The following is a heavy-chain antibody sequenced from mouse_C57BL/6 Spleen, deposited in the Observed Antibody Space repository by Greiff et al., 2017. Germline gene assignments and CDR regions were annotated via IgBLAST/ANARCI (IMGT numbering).Heavy chain of an antibody. J-gene: IGHJ4*01. Sequence: QVQLQQSGPELVKPGASVKISCKASGYSFTSYYIHWVKQRPGQGLEWIGWIYPGSGNTKYNEKFKGKATLTADTSSSTAYMQLSSLTSEDSAVYYCARRDGYYEDYAMDYWGQGTSVTVSS. CDR3: ARRDGYYEDYAMDY. CDR1: GYSFTSYY. CDR2: IYPGSGNT. V-gene: IGHV1-66*01. D-gene: IGHD2-3*01.